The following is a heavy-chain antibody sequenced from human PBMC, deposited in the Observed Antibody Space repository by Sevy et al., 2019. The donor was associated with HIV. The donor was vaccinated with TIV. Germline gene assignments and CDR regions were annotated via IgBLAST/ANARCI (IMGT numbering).Heavy chain of an antibody. CDR2: ISHGGSLK. J-gene: IGHJ3*02. V-gene: IGHV3-30*18. CDR1: GFIFTNYG. Sequence: GGSLRLSCAASGFIFTNYGMHWVRQAPGKGLEWVAVISHGGSLKYCADSLRGRVTLTRDSSKNTVSLQMNSLRLEDTDMYYCAKGSRATGSAFDIWGQGTMVTVSS. D-gene: IGHD2-15*01. CDR3: AKGSRATGSAFDI.